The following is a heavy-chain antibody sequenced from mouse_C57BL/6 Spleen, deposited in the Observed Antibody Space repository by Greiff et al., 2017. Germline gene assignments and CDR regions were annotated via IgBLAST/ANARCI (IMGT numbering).Heavy chain of an antibody. D-gene: IGHD1-1*01. CDR2: IDPNSGGT. CDR1: GYTFTSYW. J-gene: IGHJ2*01. V-gene: IGHV1-72*01. CDR3: AMGYYGSRSLFDY. Sequence: QVQLQQPGVELVKPSASVTLSCTASGYTFTSYWMRWVKQRPGRGLEWIGRIDPNSGGTKYNEKFKSKGTLTVDKPSSTAYMQLSSLTSEDSAVYYCAMGYYGSRSLFDYWGQGTTLTVSS.